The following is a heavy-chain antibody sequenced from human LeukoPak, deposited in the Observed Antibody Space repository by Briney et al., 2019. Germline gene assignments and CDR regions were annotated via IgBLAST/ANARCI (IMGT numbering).Heavy chain of an antibody. CDR1: GFTFSSYG. D-gene: IGHD3-10*01. Sequence: GGSLRLSCAASGFTFSSYGMHWVRQAPGKGLEWVAVISYDGSYKYYADSVKGRFTISRDNSKNTLYLQMNSLRAEGTAVYYCAGRGSGSYFDYWGQGTLVTVSS. J-gene: IGHJ4*02. CDR3: AGRGSGSYFDY. CDR2: ISYDGSYK. V-gene: IGHV3-30*03.